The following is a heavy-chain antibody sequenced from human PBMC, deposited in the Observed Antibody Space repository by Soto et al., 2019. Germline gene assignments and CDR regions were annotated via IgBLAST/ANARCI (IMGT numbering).Heavy chain of an antibody. CDR2: IYYSGST. Sequence: SETLSLTCTVSGGSVSSGSYYWSWIRQPPGKGLEWIGYIYYSGSTNYNPSLKSRVTISVDTSKNQFSLKLSSVTAADTAVYYCARARDYYDSSGYSWDYFDYWGQGTLVTV. CDR1: GGSVSSGSYY. CDR3: ARARDYYDSSGYSWDYFDY. J-gene: IGHJ4*02. V-gene: IGHV4-61*01. D-gene: IGHD3-22*01.